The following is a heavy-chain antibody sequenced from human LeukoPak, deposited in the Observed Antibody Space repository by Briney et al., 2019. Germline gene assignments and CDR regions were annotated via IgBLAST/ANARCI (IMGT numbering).Heavy chain of an antibody. CDR3: ARLITTSGWYEDY. Sequence: QPGRPLRLSCTASGFTFGDYAMSWVRQAPGKGLEWVGFIRSKAYGGTTEYAASVKGRFTISRDDSKSIAYLQMNSLKTEDTAVYFCARLITTSGWYEDYWGQGTLATVSS. CDR1: GFTFGDYA. D-gene: IGHD6-19*01. CDR2: IRSKAYGGTT. J-gene: IGHJ4*02. V-gene: IGHV3-49*04.